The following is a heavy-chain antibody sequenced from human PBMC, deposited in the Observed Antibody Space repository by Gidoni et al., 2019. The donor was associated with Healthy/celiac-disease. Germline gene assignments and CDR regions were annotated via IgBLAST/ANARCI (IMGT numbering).Heavy chain of an antibody. J-gene: IGHJ4*02. D-gene: IGHD3-22*01. CDR3: ARSLVGVMAY. Sequence: QVQLVESGGGVVQPGRSLRLSCAASGFTFSSYGMHWVRQAPGQGLEWVAVIWDDGSNKYYADSVKGRFTISRDNSKNTLYLQMNSLRAEDTAVYYCARSLVGVMAYWGQGTLVTVSS. CDR2: IWDDGSNK. V-gene: IGHV3-33*01. CDR1: GFTFSSYG.